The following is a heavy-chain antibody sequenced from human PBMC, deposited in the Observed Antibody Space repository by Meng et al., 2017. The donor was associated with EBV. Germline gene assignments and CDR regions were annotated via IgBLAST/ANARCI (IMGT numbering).Heavy chain of an antibody. CDR3: AEGRGTFDY. CDR2: VNHAGRT. CDR1: GESFSGYY. V-gene: IGHV4-34*01. J-gene: IGHJ4*02. Sequence: VQLQQWGARLLKPSETLSLTCGLSGESFSGYYCSWVRQSPGKGLEWIGEVNHAGRTNFNPSLKSRVSISLDTSKNQFSLKLNSVTVADTAVYYCAEGRGTFDYWGRGTLVTVSS.